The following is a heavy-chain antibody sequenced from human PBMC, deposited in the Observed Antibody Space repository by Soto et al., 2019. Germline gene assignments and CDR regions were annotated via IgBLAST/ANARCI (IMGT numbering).Heavy chain of an antibody. CDR3: ARRYGGNLDY. V-gene: IGHV4-59*08. D-gene: IGHD1-26*01. CDR2: IYYSGGA. Sequence: QVQLQESGPGLVKPSETLSLTCTVSGGSISSYYWSWIRQPPGKGLEWIGYIYYSGGANYNPSLKSRVTISVDSSKNHFSLKLSSVTAADTAVYYCARRYGGNLDYWGQGTLVTVSS. J-gene: IGHJ4*02. CDR1: GGSISSYY.